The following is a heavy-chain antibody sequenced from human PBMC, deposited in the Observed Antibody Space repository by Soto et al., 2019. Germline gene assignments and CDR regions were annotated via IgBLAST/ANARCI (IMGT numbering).Heavy chain of an antibody. J-gene: IGHJ6*02. CDR3: ATYCSSTSCYRYGMDV. D-gene: IGHD2-2*01. CDR1: GFTFSSYS. V-gene: IGHV3-21*01. Sequence: EVQLVESGGGLVKPRGSLRLSCAASGFTFSSYSMNWVRQAPGKGLEWVSSISSSSSYIYYADSVKGRFTISRDNAKNSLYLQMNSLRAEDTAVYYCATYCSSTSCYRYGMDVWGQGTTVTVSS. CDR2: ISSSSSYI.